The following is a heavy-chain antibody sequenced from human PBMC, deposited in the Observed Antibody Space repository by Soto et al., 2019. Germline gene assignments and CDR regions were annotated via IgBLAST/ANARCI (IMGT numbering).Heavy chain of an antibody. D-gene: IGHD6-13*01. CDR1: GCSISSYY. J-gene: IGHJ5*02. Sequence: KPXETLSLTCTVSGCSISSYYWSWIRQPPGKGLEWIGYIYYSGSTNYNPSLKSRVTISVDTSKNQFSLKLSSVTAADTAVYYCARYRIAAAGTRWFDHWGQGTLVTVSS. CDR3: ARYRIAAAGTRWFDH. V-gene: IGHV4-59*01. CDR2: IYYSGST.